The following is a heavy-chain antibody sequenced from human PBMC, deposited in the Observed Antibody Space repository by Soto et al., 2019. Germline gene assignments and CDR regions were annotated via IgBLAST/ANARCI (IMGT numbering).Heavy chain of an antibody. CDR3: ARESGGAPAALVYYYFYVDV. V-gene: IGHV1-2*04. J-gene: IGHJ6*03. Sequence: QVQLVQSGAEVKKPGASVTVSCRSSGDTFNDYYIHWVRQAPGQGLEWMGWINPNGGVTKYAQKFQGWVSMTRDTSIRTVYMQLSRLRSDDTAVYYCARESGGAPAALVYYYFYVDVWGTGTTVTVSS. CDR2: INPNGGVT. D-gene: IGHD1-26*01. CDR1: GDTFNDYY.